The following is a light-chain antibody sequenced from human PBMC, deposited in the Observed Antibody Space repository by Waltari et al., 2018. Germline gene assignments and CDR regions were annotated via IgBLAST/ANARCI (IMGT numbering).Light chain of an antibody. CDR2: DVN. CDR3: SSYAGSAISV. CDR1: ASDVGRYNI. V-gene: IGLV2-23*02. J-gene: IGLJ3*02. Sequence: QSALTQTATVSGSRGQSITISCTGTASDVGRYNIVSWYQQHPGKAPTVIIYDVNKRPSGVSDRFSGSKSGNTASLTISGLQAADEADYYCSSYAGSAISVFGGGTKLTVL.